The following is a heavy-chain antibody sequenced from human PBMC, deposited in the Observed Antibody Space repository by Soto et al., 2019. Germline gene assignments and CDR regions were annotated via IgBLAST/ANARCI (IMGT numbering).Heavy chain of an antibody. J-gene: IGHJ5*02. CDR3: VREGGDNWFDP. Sequence: SETLSLTCAVYGGSFSGYYWSWIRQPPGKGLEWIGEINHSGSTNYNPSLKSRVTISVDTSKNQFSLKLSSVTAADTAVYYCVREGGDNWFDPWGQGTLVTV. CDR1: GGSFSGYY. V-gene: IGHV4-34*01. CDR2: INHSGST. D-gene: IGHD3-16*01.